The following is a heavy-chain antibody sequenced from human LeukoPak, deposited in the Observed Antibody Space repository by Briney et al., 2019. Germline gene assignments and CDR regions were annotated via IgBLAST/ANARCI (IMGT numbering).Heavy chain of an antibody. D-gene: IGHD2-15*01. CDR2: INPNSGGT. Sequence: ASVKVSCKASGYTLSGYYMHWVRQAPGQGLEWMGWINPNSGGTNSAQKFQGRVTMTRDTSISTAYMELSRLRSDDTAVYYCARDSGVASLGPDYWGQGTLVTVSS. V-gene: IGHV1-2*02. J-gene: IGHJ4*02. CDR3: ARDSGVASLGPDY. CDR1: GYTLSGYY.